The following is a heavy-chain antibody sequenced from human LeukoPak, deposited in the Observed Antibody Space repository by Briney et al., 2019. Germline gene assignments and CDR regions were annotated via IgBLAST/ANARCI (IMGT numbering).Heavy chain of an antibody. D-gene: IGHD3-9*01. CDR3: ARGTTFFDWLPDYYYYMDV. CDR2: IYYSGST. V-gene: IGHV4-59*01. Sequence: KPSETLSLTCTVSGGSISSYYWSWIRQPPGKGLEWIGYIYYSGSTNYNPSLKSRVTISVDTSKNQFSLKLSSVTAADTAVYYCARGTTFFDWLPDYYYYMDVWGKGTTVTVSS. CDR1: GGSISSYY. J-gene: IGHJ6*03.